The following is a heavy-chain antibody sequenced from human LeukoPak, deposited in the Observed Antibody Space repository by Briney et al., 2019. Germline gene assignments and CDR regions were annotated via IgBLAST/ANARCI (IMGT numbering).Heavy chain of an antibody. J-gene: IGHJ4*02. V-gene: IGHV3-30-3*01. CDR2: ISYDGSNK. CDR1: GFTFSSYA. Sequence: PGRSLRLSCAVSGFTFSSYAMHWVSQAPGKGMEWEAVISYDGSNKYYADSVKGRLTISTDNARNPRYLQMNSLRDGDTAVYYSARGRYCGGECYSTYHFDYWGQGSLVTVSS. CDR3: ARGRYCGGECYSTYHFDY. D-gene: IGHD2-21*01.